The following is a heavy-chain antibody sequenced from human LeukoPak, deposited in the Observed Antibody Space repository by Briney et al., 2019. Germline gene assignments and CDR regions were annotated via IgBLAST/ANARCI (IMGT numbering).Heavy chain of an antibody. CDR3: AKDAVTYTTSWTGDS. Sequence: GRSLRLSCAASGFTFSSYGMHWVRQAPGKGLEWVAVISYDGSNKYYADSVKGRFTISRDNSKNTLSLQMNSLRAEDTAVYYCAKDAVTYTTSWTGDSWGQGTLVTVSS. CDR1: GFTFSSYG. V-gene: IGHV3-30*18. J-gene: IGHJ4*02. CDR2: ISYDGSNK. D-gene: IGHD6-13*01.